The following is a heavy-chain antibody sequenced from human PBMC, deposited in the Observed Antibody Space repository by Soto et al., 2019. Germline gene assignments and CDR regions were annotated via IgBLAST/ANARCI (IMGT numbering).Heavy chain of an antibody. CDR3: ARGRGCLQLLYYFDY. CDR1: GYTFTRYD. J-gene: IGHJ4*02. D-gene: IGHD5-12*01. CDR2: MNPNSGNT. Sequence: ASVKVSCKASGYTFTRYDINWVRQATGQGLEWMGWMNPNSGNTGYAQKFQGRVTMTRNTSISTAYMELSSMRSEDTAVYYCARGRGCLQLLYYFDYWGQGTLVTVSS. V-gene: IGHV1-8*01.